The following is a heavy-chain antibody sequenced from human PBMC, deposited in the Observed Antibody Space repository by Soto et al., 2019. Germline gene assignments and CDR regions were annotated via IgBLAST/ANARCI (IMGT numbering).Heavy chain of an antibody. J-gene: IGHJ4*02. CDR2: ISYDGSNK. D-gene: IGHD4-17*01. CDR1: GFTFSSYG. CDR3: AEDDYGDDGP. Sequence: QVQLVESGGGVVQPGRSLRLSCAASGFTFSSYGMHWVRQAPGKGLEWVAVISYDGSNKYYADSVKGRFTISRDNSQNTLYLQMNSLRAEDTAGYYCAEDDYGDDGPWGQGTLVTVSS. V-gene: IGHV3-30*18.